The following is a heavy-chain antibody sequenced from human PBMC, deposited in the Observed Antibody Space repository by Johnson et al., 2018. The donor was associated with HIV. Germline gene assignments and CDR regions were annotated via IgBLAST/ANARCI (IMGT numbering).Heavy chain of an antibody. CDR1: GFTFSSYA. CDR3: AKGERYNWSYVSAFDI. D-gene: IGHD1-7*01. CDR2: ISGSGGST. Sequence: VQLVESGGGLVQPGGSLRLSCAASGFTFSSYAMSWVRQAPGKGLEWVSAISGSGGSTYSVDSVKGRFTISRDNSKNTLYLQMNSLRAEDTAVYYCAKGERYNWSYVSAFDIWGQGTMVTVSS. J-gene: IGHJ3*02. V-gene: IGHV3-23*04.